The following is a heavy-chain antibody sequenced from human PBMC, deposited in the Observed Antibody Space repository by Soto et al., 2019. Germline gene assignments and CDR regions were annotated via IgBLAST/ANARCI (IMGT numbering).Heavy chain of an antibody. CDR1: GGSISSSSYY. J-gene: IGHJ6*02. CDR3: ARGYDFWSGNYGMDV. D-gene: IGHD3-3*01. Sequence: PSETLSLTCTVSGGSISSSSYYWGWIRQPPGKGLEWIGSIYYSGSTYYNPSLKSRVTISVDTSKNQFSLKLSSVTAADTAVYYCARGYDFWSGNYGMDVWGQGTTVTVSS. V-gene: IGHV4-39*01. CDR2: IYYSGST.